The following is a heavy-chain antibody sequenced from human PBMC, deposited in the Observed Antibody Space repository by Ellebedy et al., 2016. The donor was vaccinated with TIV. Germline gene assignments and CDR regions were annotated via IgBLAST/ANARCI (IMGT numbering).Heavy chain of an antibody. J-gene: IGHJ6*02. Sequence: MPSETLSLTCAVYGGSFSGYFWSWIRQPPGKGLEWIAYIYYSGDTQYNPSLKSRVTISADTSKNQFSLQLASVTPDDTGVYYCARDPMGDWRGMDVWGQGTTVTVSS. D-gene: IGHD3-10*01. CDR2: IYYSGDT. CDR1: GGSFSGYF. CDR3: ARDPMGDWRGMDV. V-gene: IGHV4-34*01.